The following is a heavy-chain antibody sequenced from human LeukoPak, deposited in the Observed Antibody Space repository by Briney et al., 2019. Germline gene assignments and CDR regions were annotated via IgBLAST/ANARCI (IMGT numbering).Heavy chain of an antibody. V-gene: IGHV4-59*01. D-gene: IGHD6-13*01. Sequence: PSETLSLTGTGSGGSISSYYWSWIRQPPGKGLEWIGYIYYSGSTNYNPSLKSRVTISVDTSKNQFSLKLSSVTAADTAVYYCARDPGTAAGYFDYWGQGTLVTVSS. J-gene: IGHJ4*02. CDR3: ARDPGTAAGYFDY. CDR2: IYYSGST. CDR1: GGSISSYY.